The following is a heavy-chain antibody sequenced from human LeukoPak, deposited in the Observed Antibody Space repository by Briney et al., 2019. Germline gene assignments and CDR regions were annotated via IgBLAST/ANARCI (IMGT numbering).Heavy chain of an antibody. CDR3: TREGMGTTFSAWFDP. V-gene: IGHV3-30*02. CDR1: GFSSSSYW. Sequence: GGSLRLSCAASGFSSSSYWMSWVRQAPGKGLEWMAFIRSDGSNKYYADSVKGRFTISRDNSKNTLYLQINSLSAEDTAVYFCTREGMGTTFSAWFDPWGQGTLVTVSS. CDR2: IRSDGSNK. J-gene: IGHJ5*02. D-gene: IGHD1-7*01.